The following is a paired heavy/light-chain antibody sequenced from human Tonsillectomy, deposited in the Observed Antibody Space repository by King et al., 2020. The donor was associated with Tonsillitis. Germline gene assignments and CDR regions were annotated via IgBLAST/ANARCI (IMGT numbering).Heavy chain of an antibody. J-gene: IGHJ4*02. V-gene: IGHV1-69*01. D-gene: IGHD3-22*01. CDR2: FIPIFGRP. Sequence: QVHLVQSGAEVKKPGSSVKVSCKAAGDTFSNYAISWVRQAPGQGLEWMGGFIPIFGRPNYAQKFQGRVTIIADESTSTAYMELTSLRSEDTAVYYCARDRTSLAGQYDSSGYYYQGYFDQWGQGTPVTVSS. CDR3: ARDRTSLAGQYDSSGYYYQGYFDQ. CDR1: GDTFSNYA.
Light chain of an antibody. Sequence: EIVLTQSPGTLSLSPGERATLSCRASQSVGTSYLAWYQQKPGQAPRLLIYGASSRATGIPDRFSGSGSGTDFTLTISRLEPEDFAVYYCQQYGSSPRTFGQGTKVEIK. CDR3: QQYGSSPRT. CDR1: QSVGTSY. CDR2: GAS. J-gene: IGKJ1*01. V-gene: IGKV3-20*01.